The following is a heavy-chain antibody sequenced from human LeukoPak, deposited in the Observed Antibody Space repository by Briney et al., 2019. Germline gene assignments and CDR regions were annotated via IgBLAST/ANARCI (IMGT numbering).Heavy chain of an antibody. V-gene: IGHV4-4*02. CDR2: IYLYGTT. D-gene: IGHD1/OR15-1a*01. CDR1: IGSISSSKW. CDR3: ARQKWEQQGRDYYFNGLDV. J-gene: IGHJ6*02. Sequence: SETLSLTCSVSIGSISSSKWWSWVRQSPVKGLEWIGEIYLYGTTNYNPSFTSRVTMSVDRSRNQFSLKLASVTAADTAVYYCARQKWEQQGRDYYFNGLDVWGPGTTVIVSS.